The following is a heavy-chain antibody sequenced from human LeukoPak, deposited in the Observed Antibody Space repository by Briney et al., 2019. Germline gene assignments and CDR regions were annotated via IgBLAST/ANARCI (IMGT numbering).Heavy chain of an antibody. J-gene: IGHJ5*02. CDR2: IIPIFGTA. D-gene: IGHD3-22*01. CDR1: GGTFSSYA. CDR3: AGDQGSGYYDSSGYYWFDP. V-gene: IGHV1-69*05. Sequence: SVKVSCKASGGTFSSYAISWVRQAPGQGLEWMGGIIPIFGTANYAQKFQGRVTITTDESTSTAYMELSSLRSEDTAVYYCAGDQGSGYYDSSGYYWFDPWGQGTLVTVSS.